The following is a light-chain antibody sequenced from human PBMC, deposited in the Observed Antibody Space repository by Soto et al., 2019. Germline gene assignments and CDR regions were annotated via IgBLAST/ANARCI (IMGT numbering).Light chain of an antibody. J-gene: IGKJ3*01. CDR1: QSVITTW. CDR2: KTS. CDR3: HQYGASPLFS. V-gene: IGKV3-20*01. Sequence: EIVLTQSPGTLSLSPGETATLSCRASQSVITTWMSWYQQKLGQPPRLLIYKTSQMATDIPDRFSGSGSGTDFTLTINGLEPEDFAIYYCHQYGASPLFSFGPGTKVDLK.